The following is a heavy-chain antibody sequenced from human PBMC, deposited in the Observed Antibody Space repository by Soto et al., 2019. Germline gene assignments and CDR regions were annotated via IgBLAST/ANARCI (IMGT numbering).Heavy chain of an antibody. Sequence: LSLTCTVSGGSISSHYWSWVRQAPGKGLEWIGHIYYRGSTSYNPSLRSRSTISVDTSNNQFSLKLNSVTTADTAVYYCARDGREASGMDVWGQGTKVTV. CDR2: IYYRGST. CDR1: GGSISSHY. CDR3: ARDGREASGMDV. J-gene: IGHJ6*02. V-gene: IGHV4-59*11. D-gene: IGHD1-26*01.